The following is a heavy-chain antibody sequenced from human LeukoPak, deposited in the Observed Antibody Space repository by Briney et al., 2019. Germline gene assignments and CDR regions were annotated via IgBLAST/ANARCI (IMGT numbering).Heavy chain of an antibody. V-gene: IGHV3-21*01. Sequence: PGGSLRLSCAASGFTFSNYSMNWVRQAPGKGLEWVSSIISNSNYIYYADSVKGRFTISRDNAKNSLYLQMNGLRDEDTAVYYCARDQSDYYGSGSYSEGSYWGQGTLVTVSS. D-gene: IGHD3-10*01. J-gene: IGHJ4*02. CDR1: GFTFSNYS. CDR3: ARDQSDYYGSGSYSEGSY. CDR2: IISNSNYI.